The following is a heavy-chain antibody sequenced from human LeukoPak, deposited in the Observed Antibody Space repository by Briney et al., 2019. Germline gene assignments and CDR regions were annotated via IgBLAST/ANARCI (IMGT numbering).Heavy chain of an antibody. CDR3: ARNMGRGVIIPNWFDP. V-gene: IGHV5-51*01. D-gene: IGHD3-10*01. J-gene: IGHJ5*02. CDR2: IYPGDSDT. Sequence: GESLKISCKGSGYSFTNYWIGWVRQMPGKGLEWMGIIYPGDSDTRYSPSFQGQVTISADKSISTAYRQWSSLRASDTAMYYCARNMGRGVIIPNWFDPWGQGTLVTVSS. CDR1: GYSFTNYW.